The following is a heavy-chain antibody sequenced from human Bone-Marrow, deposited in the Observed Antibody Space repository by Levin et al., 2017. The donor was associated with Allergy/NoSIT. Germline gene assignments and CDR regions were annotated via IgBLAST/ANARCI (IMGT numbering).Heavy chain of an antibody. V-gene: IGHV3-48*02. CDR2: ISSSTSTI. CDR1: GFTFSSYS. J-gene: IGHJ6*03. Sequence: GGSLRLSCAASGFTFSSYSMNWVRQAPGKGLEWVSYISSSTSTIYYADSVKGRFTLSRDNAKNSLYLQMNSLRDADTAVYFCARGPLRDYYYYYMDVWGKGTTVTVSS. CDR3: ARGPLRDYYYYYMDV. D-gene: IGHD4-17*01.